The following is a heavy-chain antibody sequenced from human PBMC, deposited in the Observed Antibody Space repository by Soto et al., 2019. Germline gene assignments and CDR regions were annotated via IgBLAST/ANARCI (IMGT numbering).Heavy chain of an antibody. Sequence: GSSVKVSCKASGYTFTSYYIHWVRQALGQGLEWMGIINPSGGSTSYAQKFQGRVTMTRDASTSTVYMALSSLRSEDTAVYYCARGLGSGWENYFDYWGQGTLVTVSS. CDR1: GYTFTSYY. CDR2: INPSGGST. V-gene: IGHV1-46*01. D-gene: IGHD6-19*01. CDR3: ARGLGSGWENYFDY. J-gene: IGHJ4*02.